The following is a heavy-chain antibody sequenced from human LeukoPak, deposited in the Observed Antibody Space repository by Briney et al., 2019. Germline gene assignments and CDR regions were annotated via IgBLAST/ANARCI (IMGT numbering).Heavy chain of an antibody. CDR1: GFTFSDYY. J-gene: IGHJ4*02. Sequence: SLRLSCAASGFTFSDYYMSSIRQAPGQGLNLPSYISSSSTYTNYADSVKVRSTISPANAKPLLSLLMNSLRAGDTAVYYCARDMGDGYKFDYWGQGTLVTVSS. V-gene: IGHV3-11*05. CDR3: ARDMGDGYKFDY. D-gene: IGHD5-24*01. CDR2: ISSSSTYT.